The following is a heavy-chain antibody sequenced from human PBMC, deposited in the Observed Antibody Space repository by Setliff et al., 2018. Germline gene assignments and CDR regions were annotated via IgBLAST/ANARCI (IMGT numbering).Heavy chain of an antibody. CDR3: ASYSYGSGSSYIPPHFDY. D-gene: IGHD3-10*01. CDR2: ISYTTKFI. V-gene: IGHV3-21*01. J-gene: IGHJ4*02. CDR1: GFTFRHYN. Sequence: GGSLRLSCTASGFTFRHYNMNWVRQAPGKGLEWVSSISYTTKFIYYADSVKGRFTISRDTAKNSLYLQMNSLRAEDSAVYYCASYSYGSGSSYIPPHFDYWGRGTLVTVSS.